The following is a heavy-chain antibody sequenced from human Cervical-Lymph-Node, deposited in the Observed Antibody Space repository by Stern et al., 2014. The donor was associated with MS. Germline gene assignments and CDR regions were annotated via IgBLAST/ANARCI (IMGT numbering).Heavy chain of an antibody. D-gene: IGHD2/OR15-2a*01. J-gene: IGHJ5*02. CDR1: GYSFSDFY. Sequence: QVQLGQSGAEVKKPGASMKVSCKASGYSFSDFYIHWVRQAPGQGLEWMGRINPKTGGTKYAQKFRGRVTMTRDTSIRTAYMELSRLKSDDTAVYYCTRGDLVIVSVVLGRFDPWGQGTLATVAS. V-gene: IGHV1-2*06. CDR3: TRGDLVIVSVVLGRFDP. CDR2: INPKTGGT.